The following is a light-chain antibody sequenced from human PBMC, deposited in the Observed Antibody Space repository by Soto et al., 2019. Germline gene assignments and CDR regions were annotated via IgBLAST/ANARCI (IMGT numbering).Light chain of an antibody. CDR2: AVS. Sequence: QSVLTQPPSASGTPGQSVTIPCTGTSSDVGGYKYVSWYQQYPGKAPKLMIYAVSKRPSGVPDRFSGSKSGNTASLTVSGLQAEDEADYYCSSYAGSNNYVVGNRTKVTV. J-gene: IGLJ1*01. V-gene: IGLV2-8*01. CDR3: SSYAGSNNYV. CDR1: SSDVGGYKY.